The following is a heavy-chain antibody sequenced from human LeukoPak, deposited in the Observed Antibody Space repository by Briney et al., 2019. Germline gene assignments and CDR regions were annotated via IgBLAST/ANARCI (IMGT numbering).Heavy chain of an antibody. V-gene: IGHV1-24*01. Sequence: GASVKVSCKVSGKTLSDLSIHWLRQPPGKGLEWPGGSDPEDGERIYAQMFQGRVTMTEDTSIDTAYMDLSSLRSEDTAVYYCVTGFTTMAVDYFGYWGQGTLVTVSP. CDR1: GKTLSDLS. J-gene: IGHJ4*02. CDR2: SDPEDGER. D-gene: IGHD5-18*01. CDR3: VTGFTTMAVDYFGY.